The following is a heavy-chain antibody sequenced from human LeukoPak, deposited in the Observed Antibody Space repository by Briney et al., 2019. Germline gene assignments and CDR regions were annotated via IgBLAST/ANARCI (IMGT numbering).Heavy chain of an antibody. Sequence: GGSLRLSCAASGFTFSSYSMNWVRQAPGKGLEWVSYISSSSSTIYYADSVKGRFTISRDNAKNSLYLQMNSLRAEDTAVYYCAREGQGGIVVVPAAQTHPDYYYYMDVWGKGTTVTVSS. D-gene: IGHD2-2*01. CDR2: ISSSSSTI. V-gene: IGHV3-48*04. CDR1: GFTFSSYS. CDR3: AREGQGGIVVVPAAQTHPDYYYYMDV. J-gene: IGHJ6*03.